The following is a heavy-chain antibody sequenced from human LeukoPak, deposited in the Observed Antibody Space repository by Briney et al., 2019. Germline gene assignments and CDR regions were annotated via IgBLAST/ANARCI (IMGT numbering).Heavy chain of an antibody. Sequence: SETLSLTCTVSGVSISSYYWSWIRQPAGRGLEWIGHIYTSGSTNYNPSLKSRVTMSVDTSKNQFSLKLSSVTAADTAVYYCARTASAVTTAIDYWGQGTLVTVSS. V-gene: IGHV4-4*07. CDR1: GVSISSYY. D-gene: IGHD4-17*01. CDR3: ARTASAVTTAIDY. CDR2: IYTSGST. J-gene: IGHJ4*02.